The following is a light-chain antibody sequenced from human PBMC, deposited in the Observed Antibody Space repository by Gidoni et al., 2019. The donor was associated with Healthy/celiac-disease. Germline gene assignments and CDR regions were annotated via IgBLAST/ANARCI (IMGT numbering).Light chain of an antibody. Sequence: AIRMTQSPSAFSASTGDRVTITCRASQGISSYLAWYQQQPGKAPKLLIYAASTLQSGVPSRFSGSGSGTDFPLTIRCLQSEDFATYYCQQYYSYPCTFGGGTKVEIK. J-gene: IGKJ4*01. V-gene: IGKV1-8*01. CDR2: AAS. CDR1: QGISSY. CDR3: QQYYSYPCT.